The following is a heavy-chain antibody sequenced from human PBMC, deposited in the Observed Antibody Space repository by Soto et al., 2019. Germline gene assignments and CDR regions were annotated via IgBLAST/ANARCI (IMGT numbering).Heavy chain of an antibody. Sequence: GGSLRLSCAASGFTFSSYGMHWVRQAPGKGLEWVAVIWYDGSNKYYADSVKRRFTISRDNSKNTLYLQMSSLRAEDTAVYYCARDRSRWEPDYFDYWGQGTLVTVSS. CDR1: GFTFSSYG. D-gene: IGHD1-26*01. V-gene: IGHV3-33*01. CDR2: IWYDGSNK. CDR3: ARDRSRWEPDYFDY. J-gene: IGHJ4*02.